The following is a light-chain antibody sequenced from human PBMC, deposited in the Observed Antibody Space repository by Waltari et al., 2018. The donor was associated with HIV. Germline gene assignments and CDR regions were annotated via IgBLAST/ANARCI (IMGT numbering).Light chain of an antibody. CDR2: GAS. Sequence: EIVMTQYPATLSVSPGERATLSCRARQLVSSNLAWYRQKPGQAPRLLIYGASTRATGIPARCSGSGSGTEFTLTIRSLQSYAFAFYYCQQYNNWITCGQGTRLEIK. J-gene: IGKJ5*01. V-gene: IGKV3-15*01. CDR3: QQYNNWIT. CDR1: QLVSSN.